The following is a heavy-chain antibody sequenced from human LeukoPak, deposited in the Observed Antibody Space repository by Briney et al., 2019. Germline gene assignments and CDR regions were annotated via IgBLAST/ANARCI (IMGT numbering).Heavy chain of an antibody. Sequence: SETLSLNCTVSSGSINSYDWGWVRQPPGKGLEWVCRIYTTGATQYNPSLKSAIIMSVDTSTNQFSLHLRSVTAADTAVYYCGRQGYTASYYFLDYWSQGTLVAVS. CDR3: GRQGYTASYYFLDY. CDR2: IYTTGAT. J-gene: IGHJ4*02. D-gene: IGHD1-26*01. CDR1: SGSINSYD. V-gene: IGHV4-4*07.